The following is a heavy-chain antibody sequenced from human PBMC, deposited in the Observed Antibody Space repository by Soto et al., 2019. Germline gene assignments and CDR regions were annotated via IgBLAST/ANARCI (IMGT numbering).Heavy chain of an antibody. Sequence: QVQLVQSGAEVKKPGSSVKVSCKASGGTFSSYAISWVRQAPGQGLEWMGGIIPIFGTANYAQKFQGRVTITADESTSTAYMELSSLRYEDTAVYYCARGLGYCSGGSCYKLGYWGQGTLVTVSS. CDR2: IIPIFGTA. CDR1: GGTFSSYA. V-gene: IGHV1-69*12. CDR3: ARGLGYCSGGSCYKLGY. J-gene: IGHJ4*02. D-gene: IGHD2-15*01.